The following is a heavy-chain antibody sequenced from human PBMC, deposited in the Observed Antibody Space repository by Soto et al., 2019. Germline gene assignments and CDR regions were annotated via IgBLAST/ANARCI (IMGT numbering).Heavy chain of an antibody. CDR2: IHYSGST. Sequence: QVQLQESGPGLVEPSQTLSLTCTVSGCSISGEGYYWSRIRQYSGRGLEWIGYIHYSGSTYYNPSLKSRVIISVDTSKTQFFLNLSSVTAADTAVYYCARAWTATAGWANWFDRWGQGTLVTVSS. D-gene: IGHD6-13*01. CDR1: GCSISGEGYY. J-gene: IGHJ5*02. V-gene: IGHV4-31*03. CDR3: ARAWTATAGWANWFDR.